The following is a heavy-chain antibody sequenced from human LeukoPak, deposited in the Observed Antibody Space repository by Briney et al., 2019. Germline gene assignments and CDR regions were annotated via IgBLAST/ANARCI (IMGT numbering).Heavy chain of an antibody. CDR3: ANPGGSYWEFDY. Sequence: GGSLRLSCAAWGLTFSSYSMKGVRQPPGKGLEWVAVMSYDGSNKYYADSVKGRFTISRDNSKNTLYLQMNSLRAEDTAVYYCANPGGSYWEFDYWGQGALVTVSS. D-gene: IGHD1-26*01. V-gene: IGHV3-30*18. CDR2: MSYDGSNK. CDR1: GLTFSSYS. J-gene: IGHJ4*02.